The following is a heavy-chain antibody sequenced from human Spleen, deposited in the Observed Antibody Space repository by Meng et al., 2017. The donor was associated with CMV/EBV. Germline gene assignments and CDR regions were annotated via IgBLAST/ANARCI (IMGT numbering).Heavy chain of an antibody. CDR1: GFTFSDAW. CDR2: IIPIFATA. V-gene: IGHV1-69*05. CDR3: ARANYYGSGSYDAHDDYYYYGMDV. J-gene: IGHJ6*02. D-gene: IGHD3-10*01. Sequence: KISCAASGFTFSDAWLSWVRQAPGKGLEWVGGIIPIFATANYAQKFQGRVTITTDESTSTAYMELSSLRSEDTAVYYCARANYYGSGSYDAHDDYYYYGMDVWGQGTAVTVSS.